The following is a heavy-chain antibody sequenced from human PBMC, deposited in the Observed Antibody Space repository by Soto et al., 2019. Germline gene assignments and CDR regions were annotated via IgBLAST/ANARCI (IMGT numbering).Heavy chain of an antibody. D-gene: IGHD3-22*01. CDR2: IYRDENT. CDR3: ARLSPWYYYDSSAYREQSYFDS. CDR1: GGSIRSYY. Sequence: SQTLSLTCTVSGGSIRSYYWSWIRQPPGKRLEWIGEIYRDENTNYNWSLRSRVTFSVDTSRKQFSLKLTSVTAADTAVYYCARLSPWYYYDSSAYREQSYFDSCGQGTLVTVSS. J-gene: IGHJ4*02. V-gene: IGHV4-4*08.